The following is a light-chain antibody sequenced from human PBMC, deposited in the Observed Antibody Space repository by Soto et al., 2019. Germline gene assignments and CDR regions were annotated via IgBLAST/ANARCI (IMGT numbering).Light chain of an antibody. CDR2: GAS. CDR3: QQYXXSPT. V-gene: IGKV3-20*01. J-gene: IGKJ1*01. CDR1: QSIKSTY. Sequence: EIVLTQSPGTLSLSPGERATLSCRASQSIKSTYLAWYQQKPGQAPRLLIYGASSRATGIPDRFSGGGSGTDFSLTXXXXXXEDFAVYFCQQYXXSPTFGQG.